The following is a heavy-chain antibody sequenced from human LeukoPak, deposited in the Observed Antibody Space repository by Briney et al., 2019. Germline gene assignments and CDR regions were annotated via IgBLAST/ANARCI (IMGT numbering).Heavy chain of an antibody. Sequence: ASVKVSCKASAYTFTYYYIHWVRQAPGQGLEWMGWINPHSGGTNYAQKFQSRVTMTRDTSISTVYMEVSRLRSDDTAVYYCARDSANSLSLYYFEYWGQGTLVTVSS. CDR2: INPHSGGT. CDR1: AYTFTYYY. D-gene: IGHD1-26*01. V-gene: IGHV1-2*02. J-gene: IGHJ4*02. CDR3: ARDSANSLSLYYFEY.